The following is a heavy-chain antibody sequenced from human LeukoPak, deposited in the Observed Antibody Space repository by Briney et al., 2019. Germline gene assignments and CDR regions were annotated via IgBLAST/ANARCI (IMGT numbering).Heavy chain of an antibody. V-gene: IGHV3-21*01. CDR2: ISGSNNYI. D-gene: IGHD1-26*01. Sequence: PGGSLRLSRAASAFTFSTYSMIWVRQAPGKGLEWVSSISGSNNYIYYADSVKGRFTISRDNTKNSLYLQMNNLRAEDTAVYYCARLGVGDLRAGLDPWGQGTLVTVSS. CDR1: AFTFSTYS. J-gene: IGHJ5*02. CDR3: ARLGVGDLRAGLDP.